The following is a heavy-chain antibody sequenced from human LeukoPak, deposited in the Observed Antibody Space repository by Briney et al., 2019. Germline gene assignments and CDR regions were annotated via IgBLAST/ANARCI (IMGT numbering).Heavy chain of an antibody. CDR1: GGTFSSYA. CDR3: ARDMTMWDNWNYGPAFDI. CDR2: ITPIFGTA. J-gene: IGHJ3*02. D-gene: IGHD1-7*01. V-gene: IGHV1-69*05. Sequence: SVKVSCKASGGTFSSYAISWVRQAPGQGLEWMGRITPIFGTANYAQKFQGRVTITTDESTSTAYMELSSLRSEDTAVYYCARDMTMWDNWNYGPAFDIWGQGTMVTVSS.